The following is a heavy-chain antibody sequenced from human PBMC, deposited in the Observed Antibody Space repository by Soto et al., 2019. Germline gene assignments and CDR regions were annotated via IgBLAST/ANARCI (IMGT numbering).Heavy chain of an antibody. J-gene: IGHJ4*02. Sequence: QITLKESGPTVVKPTETLTLTCTFSGFSLTTSGVGVGWVRQSSGKAPEWLALIYWDDDKRYSTSLKSRLTITKDTSKNQVVLTMANVDPADTATYYCAHRVLRTVFGLVTTTAIYFDFWGQGTPVVVSS. CDR1: GFSLTTSGVG. V-gene: IGHV2-5*02. D-gene: IGHD3-3*01. CDR2: IYWDDDK. CDR3: AHRVLRTVFGLVTTTAIYFDF.